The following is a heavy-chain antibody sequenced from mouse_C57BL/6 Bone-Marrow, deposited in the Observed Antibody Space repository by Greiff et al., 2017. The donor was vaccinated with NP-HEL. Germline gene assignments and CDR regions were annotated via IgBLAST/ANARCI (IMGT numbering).Heavy chain of an antibody. CDR1: GFTFRSYA. Sequence: EVKLMESGGGLVKPGGSLKLSCAASGFTFRSYAMSWVRQTPEKRLEWVATCSDGGSYTYYPDNVKGRFTISRDNSKNHLYLQMSQLTSEDTAMYYCAREIDYGPAWFAYWGQGTLVTVSA. V-gene: IGHV5-4*01. CDR3: AREIDYGPAWFAY. J-gene: IGHJ3*01. D-gene: IGHD1-1*02. CDR2: CSDGGSYT.